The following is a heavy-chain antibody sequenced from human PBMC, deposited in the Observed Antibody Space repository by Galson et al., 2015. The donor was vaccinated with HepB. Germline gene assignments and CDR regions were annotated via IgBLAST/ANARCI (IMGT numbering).Heavy chain of an antibody. Sequence: SLRLSCAASGFTFTIYSLNWVRQAPGKGLEWVSSISSSSFYIYYADSVRGRFTISRDNAQNSVYLQMNSLRVEDTAVYFCARSLVDPPPEGGFDIWGQGTMVTVSS. V-gene: IGHV3-21*06. CDR3: ARSLVDPPPEGGFDI. D-gene: IGHD1-26*01. CDR2: ISSSSFYI. J-gene: IGHJ3*02. CDR1: GFTFTIYS.